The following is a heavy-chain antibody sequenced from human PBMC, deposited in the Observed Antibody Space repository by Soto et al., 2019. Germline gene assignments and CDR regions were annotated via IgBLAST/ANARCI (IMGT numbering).Heavy chain of an antibody. J-gene: IGHJ4*02. CDR2: ISYDGSNK. Sequence: QVQLVESGGGVVQPGRSLRLSCAASGFTFSSYAMHWVRQAPGKGLEWVAVISYDGSNKYYADSVKGRFTISRDNSKNTLYLQMNSLRAEDTAVYYCARGHYSNYDFDYWGQGTLVTVSS. D-gene: IGHD4-4*01. V-gene: IGHV3-30-3*01. CDR3: ARGHYSNYDFDY. CDR1: GFTFSSYA.